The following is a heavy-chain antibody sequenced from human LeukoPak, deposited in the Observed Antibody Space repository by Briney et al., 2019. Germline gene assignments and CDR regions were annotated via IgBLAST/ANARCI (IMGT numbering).Heavy chain of an antibody. D-gene: IGHD1-26*01. Sequence: ASVKVSCKASGYTFTSYGISWVRQAPGQGLEWMGIINPSGGSTSYAQKFQGRVTMTRDTSTSTVYMELSSLRSEDTAVYYCARDDELRGAFDIWGQGTMVTVSS. CDR2: INPSGGST. J-gene: IGHJ3*02. V-gene: IGHV1-46*01. CDR1: GYTFTSYG. CDR3: ARDDELRGAFDI.